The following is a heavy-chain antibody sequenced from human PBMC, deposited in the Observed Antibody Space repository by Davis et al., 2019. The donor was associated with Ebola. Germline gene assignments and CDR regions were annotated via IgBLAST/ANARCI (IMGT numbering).Heavy chain of an antibody. Sequence: PGGSLRLSCAASGFNFSIYSTNWVRQAPGKGLEWVSFISSSGSHIYYAELLKGRFIISRDNAKNSLYLQMNSLRADDTAVYYCARSRSREYLGSGTFFDYWGQGIPVTVSS. V-gene: IGHV3-21*01. CDR2: ISSSGSHI. CDR1: GFNFSIYS. J-gene: IGHJ4*02. CDR3: ARSRSREYLGSGTFFDY. D-gene: IGHD3-10*01.